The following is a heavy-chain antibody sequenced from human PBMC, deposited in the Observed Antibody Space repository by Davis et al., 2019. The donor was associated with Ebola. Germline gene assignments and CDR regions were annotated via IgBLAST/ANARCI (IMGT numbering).Heavy chain of an antibody. D-gene: IGHD1-1*01. Sequence: SVKVSCKASGGTFSSYTISWVRQAPGQGLEWMGRIIPILGIANYAQKLQGRVTMTTDTSTSTAYMEVGSLKSDDTAVYYCARAQFPTTSDHWGQGTLVTVSS. CDR2: IIPILGIA. CDR1: GGTFSSYT. V-gene: IGHV1-69*02. CDR3: ARAQFPTTSDH. J-gene: IGHJ4*02.